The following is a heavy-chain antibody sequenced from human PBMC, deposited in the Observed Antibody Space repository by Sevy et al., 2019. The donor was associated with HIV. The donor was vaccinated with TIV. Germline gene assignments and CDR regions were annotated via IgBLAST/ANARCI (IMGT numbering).Heavy chain of an antibody. J-gene: IGHJ5*02. CDR3: ARISTLRGRFNWFDP. CDR2: IVTYNGNK. D-gene: IGHD3-10*01. CDR1: GYTFSSYG. V-gene: IGHV1-18*01. Sequence: ASVKVSCKASGYTFSSYGISWVRQAPGQGLEWMGWIVTYNGNKRYAQTLQDRVTMTTDTSTGTAYMELRSLRSDDTAVYFCARISTLRGRFNWFDPWGQGTLVTVSS.